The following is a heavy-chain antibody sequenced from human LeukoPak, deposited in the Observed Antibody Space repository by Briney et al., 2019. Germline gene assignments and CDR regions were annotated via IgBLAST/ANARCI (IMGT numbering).Heavy chain of an antibody. CDR1: GLTFSSNY. CDR2: LYSGGNT. V-gene: IGHV3-53*01. Sequence: GGSLRLSCAASGLTFSSNYMSWVRQAPGKGLEWVSVLYSGGNTYYADSVKGRFTISRDNSKNTLYLQMNSLRAEDTAVYYCTRYCSSTSCSTPFDYWGQGTLVTVSS. CDR3: TRYCSSTSCSTPFDY. D-gene: IGHD2-2*02. J-gene: IGHJ4*02.